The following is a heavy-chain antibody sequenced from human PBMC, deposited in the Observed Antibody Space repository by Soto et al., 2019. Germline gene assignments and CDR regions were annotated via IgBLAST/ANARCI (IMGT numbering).Heavy chain of an antibody. CDR3: ARGAVTGTSLFDY. CDR2: INKNGFTI. Sequence: GGSLRLSCAVSGFTLTTYSMNWVRQAPGKGLEWISFINKNGFTIYYADSVKGRFTISRDYAKNSLYLQMDSLRHEDTAVYYCARGAVTGTSLFDYWGLGPLVTVSP. J-gene: IGHJ4*01. CDR1: GFTLTTYS. V-gene: IGHV3-48*02. D-gene: IGHD6-19*01.